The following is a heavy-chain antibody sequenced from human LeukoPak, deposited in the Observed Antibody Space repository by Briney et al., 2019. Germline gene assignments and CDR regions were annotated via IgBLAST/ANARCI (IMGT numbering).Heavy chain of an antibody. CDR2: IKQDGSEK. CDR1: GFTFSRYW. J-gene: IGHJ4*02. Sequence: PGGSLRLSCAASGFTFSRYWMSWVRQAPGKGLEWVANIKQDGSEKYYVDSVKGRFTISRDNAKNSLYLQMNSLRAEDTAVYYCARAYDSSGYYREIDYWGQGTLVTVSS. D-gene: IGHD3-22*01. CDR3: ARAYDSSGYYREIDY. V-gene: IGHV3-7*01.